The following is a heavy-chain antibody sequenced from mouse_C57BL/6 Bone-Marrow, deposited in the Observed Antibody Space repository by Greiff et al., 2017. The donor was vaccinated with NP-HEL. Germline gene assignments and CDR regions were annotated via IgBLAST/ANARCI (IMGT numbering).Heavy chain of an antibody. V-gene: IGHV1-80*01. CDR2: IYPGDGDT. CDR3: ARVPSIYYYGSSYGYFDY. D-gene: IGHD1-1*01. Sequence: QVPLQQSGAELVKPGASVKISCKASGYAFRSYWMNWVKQRPGQGLAWIGKIYPGDGDTNYNGKFKGKATLTADKSSSTAYMQLSSLTSEDSAVYFCARVPSIYYYGSSYGYFDYWGQGTTLTVSS. J-gene: IGHJ2*01. CDR1: GYAFRSYW.